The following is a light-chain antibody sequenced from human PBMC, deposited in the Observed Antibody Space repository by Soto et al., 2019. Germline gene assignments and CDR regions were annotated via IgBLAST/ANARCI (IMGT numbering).Light chain of an antibody. J-gene: IGLJ1*01. CDR2: EVS. CDR1: SRDVGGYNY. Sequence: QSVLTQPASVSESPGQSITISCTGTSRDVGGYNYVSWYQQHPGEVPRLVIYEVSNRPSGVSNRFSGSKSGNTASLTISGLQAEDEADYYCSSYTSSSTSFGTGTKVTVL. V-gene: IGLV2-14*01. CDR3: SSYTSSSTS.